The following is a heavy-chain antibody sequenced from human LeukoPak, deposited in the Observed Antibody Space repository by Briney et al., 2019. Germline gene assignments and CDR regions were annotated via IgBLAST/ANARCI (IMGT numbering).Heavy chain of an antibody. CDR2: IYSGGST. V-gene: IGHV3-66*01. J-gene: IGHJ6*02. Sequence: PGGSLRLSCAASGFTVGSNYMSWVRQVPGEGLEWVSVIYSGGSTYYADSVKGRFTISRDNSKNTLYLQMNSLRAEDTAVYYCARDSRALVRGLYGMDVWGQGTTVTVSS. CDR3: ARDSRALVRGLYGMDV. CDR1: GFTVGSNY. D-gene: IGHD3-10*01.